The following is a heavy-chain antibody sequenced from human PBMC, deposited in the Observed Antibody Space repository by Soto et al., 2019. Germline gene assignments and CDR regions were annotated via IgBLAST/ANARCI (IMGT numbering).Heavy chain of an antibody. CDR2: IYHSGSA. CDR3: ARVIAATDTISVWFDP. V-gene: IGHV4-4*02. CDR1: GQNIITNYW. D-gene: IGHD6-13*01. J-gene: IGHJ5*02. Sequence: SETLSLTCLVSGQNIITNYWLAWVRQSPGKGLEWIGEIYHSGSAIYTPSLKNRVTLSLDGSKNEFSLNVNSVTAADTAVYYCARVIAATDTISVWFDPWGQGTLVTVSS.